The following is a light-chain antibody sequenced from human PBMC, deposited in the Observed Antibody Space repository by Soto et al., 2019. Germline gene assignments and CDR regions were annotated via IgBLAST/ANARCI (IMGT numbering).Light chain of an antibody. V-gene: IGLV1-40*01. CDR1: SSNIGAGYD. J-gene: IGLJ1*01. CDR3: QSYDSSLSGYV. CDR2: GNS. Sequence: QAVLTQPPSVSWAPGQRVTISCTGSSSNIGAGYDVHWYQQLPGTAPKLLIYGNSNRPSGVPDRFSGSKSGTSASLAITGLQAEDEADYNCQSYDSSLSGYVFGTGTKVTVL.